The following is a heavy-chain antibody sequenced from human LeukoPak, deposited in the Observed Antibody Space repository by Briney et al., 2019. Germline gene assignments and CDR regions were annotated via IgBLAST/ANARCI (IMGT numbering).Heavy chain of an antibody. CDR2: ISSSSITM. CDR1: EFTFSDYY. J-gene: IGHJ4*02. D-gene: IGHD6-6*01. Sequence: GGSLRLSCAASEFTFSDYYMGWIRQAPGKGLEWVSYISSSSITMYYADSVKGRFTISRDNAKNSLYLQMNSLRAEDTAVYYCARAEYSSSPFDYWGQGTLVTVSS. CDR3: ARAEYSSSPFDY. V-gene: IGHV3-11*01.